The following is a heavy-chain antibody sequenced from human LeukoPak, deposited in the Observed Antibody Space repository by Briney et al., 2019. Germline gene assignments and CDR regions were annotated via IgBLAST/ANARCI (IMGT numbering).Heavy chain of an antibody. Sequence: PGGSLRLSCAASGFTFSSYWMSWVRQAPGKGLEWVANIKQDGSEKYYVDSVKGRFTISRDNAKNSLYLQMNSLRAEDTVVYYCARRGYSGYDDDAFDIWGQGTMVTVSS. CDR1: GFTFSSYW. J-gene: IGHJ3*02. CDR3: ARRGYSGYDDDAFDI. CDR2: IKQDGSEK. D-gene: IGHD5-12*01. V-gene: IGHV3-7*01.